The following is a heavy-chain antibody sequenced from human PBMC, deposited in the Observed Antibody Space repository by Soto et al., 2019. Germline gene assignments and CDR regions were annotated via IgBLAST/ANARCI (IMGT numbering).Heavy chain of an antibody. CDR2: ISGSGGST. CDR3: AKDLYRSGYENFDY. CDR1: GFTFSSYA. D-gene: IGHD5-12*01. Sequence: GGSLRLSCAASGFTFSSYAMSWVRQAPGKGLEWVSAISGSGGSTYYADSVKGRFTISRGNSKNTLYLQMNSLRAEDTAVYYCAKDLYRSGYENFDYWGQGTLVTVSS. J-gene: IGHJ4*02. V-gene: IGHV3-23*01.